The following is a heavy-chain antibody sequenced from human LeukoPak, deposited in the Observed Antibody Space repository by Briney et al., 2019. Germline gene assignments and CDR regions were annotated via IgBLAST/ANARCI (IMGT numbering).Heavy chain of an antibody. J-gene: IGHJ6*03. CDR1: GFTFGDYA. Sequence: GGSLRLSCTGSGFTFGDYAISWVRQAPGKGLEWVSSISGSGDNMDYADSVKGRFTISRDNSENTLYLQMNSLRGEDTAVYYCARDGYSGSYYRLYYFFMDVWGKGTTVTVSS. CDR3: ARDGYSGSYYRLYYFFMDV. V-gene: IGHV3-23*01. D-gene: IGHD1-26*01. CDR2: ISGSGDNM.